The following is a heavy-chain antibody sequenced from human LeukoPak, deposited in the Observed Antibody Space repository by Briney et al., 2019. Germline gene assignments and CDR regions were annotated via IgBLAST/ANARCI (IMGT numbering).Heavy chain of an antibody. Sequence: SETLSLTCTVSGGSISSYYWSWIRQPPGKGLEWIGYIYYSGSTNYNPSLKSRVTISVDTSKNQFSLKLSSVTAADTAVYYCARQEGGSYWENWSDPGAQEPLVTVSS. V-gene: IGHV4-59*08. CDR2: IYYSGST. CDR1: GGSISSYY. CDR3: ARQEGGSYWENWSDP. J-gene: IGHJ5*02. D-gene: IGHD1-26*01.